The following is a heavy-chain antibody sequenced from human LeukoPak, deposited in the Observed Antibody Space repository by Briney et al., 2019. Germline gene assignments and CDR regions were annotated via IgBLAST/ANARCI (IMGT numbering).Heavy chain of an antibody. V-gene: IGHV1-2*02. CDR2: INPNSGGT. CDR3: ARDPSWAMVTDY. Sequence: ASVKVSCKASGYTFTGYYMHWLRQAPGQGLEWMGWINPNSGGTNYAQKFQGRVTMTRDTSISTAYMELSRLRSDDTAVYYCARDPSWAMVTDYWGQGTLVTVSS. D-gene: IGHD5-18*01. CDR1: GYTFTGYY. J-gene: IGHJ4*02.